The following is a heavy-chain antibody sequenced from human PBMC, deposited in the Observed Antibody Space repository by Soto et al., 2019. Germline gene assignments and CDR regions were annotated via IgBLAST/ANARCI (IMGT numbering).Heavy chain of an antibody. CDR1: GFTFDDYA. Sequence: EVQLVESGGGLVQPGRSLRLSCAASGFTFDDYAMHWVRQAPGKGLEWVSGISWNSGSIGYADSVKGRFTIYRDNAKNSRYLQMNSLRAEDTALYYGAKGLYSSSWYWPAQHWGQGTLVTVSS. D-gene: IGHD6-13*01. V-gene: IGHV3-9*01. CDR3: AKGLYSSSWYWPAQH. J-gene: IGHJ1*01. CDR2: ISWNSGSI.